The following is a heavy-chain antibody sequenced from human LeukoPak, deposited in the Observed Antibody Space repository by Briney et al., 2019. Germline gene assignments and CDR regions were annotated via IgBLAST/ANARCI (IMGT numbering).Heavy chain of an antibody. D-gene: IGHD2/OR15-2a*01. CDR1: GGTFSSYA. CDR3: ARNIRNGVSVSDAFDI. Sequence: SVKVSCKASGGTFSSYAISWVRQAPGQGLEWMGGIIPIFGTANYAQKFQGRVTITTDESTSTAYMELGSLRSEDTAVYYCARNIRNGVSVSDAFDIWGQGTMVTVSS. J-gene: IGHJ3*02. CDR2: IIPIFGTA. V-gene: IGHV1-69*05.